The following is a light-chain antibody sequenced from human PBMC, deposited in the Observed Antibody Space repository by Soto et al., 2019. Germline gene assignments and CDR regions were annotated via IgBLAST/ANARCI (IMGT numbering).Light chain of an antibody. CDR1: QSVSSN. CDR3: HQYET. J-gene: IGKJ1*01. V-gene: IGKV3-15*01. Sequence: EKGTSQSLAILAVSAGERATLSCRASQSVSSNLAWYQQKPGQAPRLLIYGASTRATGIPARFSGSGSGTEFTLTISRLEPEDFTVYYCHQYETFGQGSNV. CDR2: GAS.